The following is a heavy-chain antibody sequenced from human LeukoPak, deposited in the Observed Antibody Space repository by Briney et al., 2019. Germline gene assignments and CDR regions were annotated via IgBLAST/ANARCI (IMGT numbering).Heavy chain of an antibody. CDR3: ARAKISTTILEYYFDS. CDR1: DDSLSSNTYY. V-gene: IGHV4-39*07. J-gene: IGHJ4*02. CDR2: VYYTGST. D-gene: IGHD2-21*01. Sequence: PSETLSLTCTVSDDSLSSNTYYWAWIRQPPGKGLEWIGSVYYTGSTYYTPSLQSRVTLSLDTSKNQFSLNLHSVTAADTALYSCARAKISTTILEYYFDSWGQGTLVTVSS.